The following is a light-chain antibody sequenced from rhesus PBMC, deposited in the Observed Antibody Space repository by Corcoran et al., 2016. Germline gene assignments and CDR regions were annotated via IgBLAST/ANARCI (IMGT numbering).Light chain of an antibody. CDR2: AAS. V-gene: IGKV1S17*01. CDR3: RHGYRILFT. Sequence: DIQMTQSPSSLSASVGDRVTITCQASQGISNNLAWYQQKPGKVPKRLIYAASTLKCGVPSRFSGIGSGTYCTLTISCLQPEDFATYYWRHGYRILFTFGPGTKLDIK. J-gene: IGKJ3*01. CDR1: QGISNN.